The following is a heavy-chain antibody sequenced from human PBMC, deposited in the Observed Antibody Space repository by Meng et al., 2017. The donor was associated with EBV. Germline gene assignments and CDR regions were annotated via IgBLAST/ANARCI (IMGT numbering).Heavy chain of an antibody. D-gene: IGHD2-21*01. V-gene: IGHV1-3*01. CDR3: VRGPPVGVPGPGDY. J-gene: IGHJ4*02. CDR2: INVGVGYT. CDR1: GYAFTSYI. Sequence: VQVLQYGAEVKSPGASVKVSCKASGYAFTSYILHWVRQAPGQRLEWMGWINVGVGYTKYSQKFQGRVTISSDTSATTGYMELSSLRSEDTAVYYCVRGPPVGVPGPGDYWGQGTLVTVSS.